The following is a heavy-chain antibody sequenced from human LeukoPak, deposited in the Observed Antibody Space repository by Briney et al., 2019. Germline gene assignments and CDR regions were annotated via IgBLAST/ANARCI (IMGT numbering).Heavy chain of an antibody. CDR3: ARGGRRDGYNS. D-gene: IGHD5-24*01. CDR1: GGSISSYY. V-gene: IGHV4-59*01. CDR2: IYYSGST. J-gene: IGHJ5*02. Sequence: PSETLSLTCTVSGGSISSYYWSWIRQPPGKGLEWIGYIYYSGSTNYNPSLKSRVTISVDTSKNQFSLKLSSVTAADTAVYYCARGGRRDGYNSWGQGTLVTVSS.